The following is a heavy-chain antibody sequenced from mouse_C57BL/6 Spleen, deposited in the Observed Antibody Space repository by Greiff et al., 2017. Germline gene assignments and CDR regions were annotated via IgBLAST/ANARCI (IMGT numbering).Heavy chain of an antibody. CDR2: IDPSDSYT. J-gene: IGHJ4*01. CDR3: ARSGITTVVATPYYYAMDY. D-gene: IGHD1-1*01. V-gene: IGHV1-50*01. Sequence: QVQLQQPGAELVKPGASVKLSCKASGYTFTSYWMQWVKQRPGQGLEWIGEIDPSDSYTNYNQKFKGKATLTVDTSSSTAYMQLSSLTSEDSAVYYCARSGITTVVATPYYYAMDYWGQGTSVTVSS. CDR1: GYTFTSYW.